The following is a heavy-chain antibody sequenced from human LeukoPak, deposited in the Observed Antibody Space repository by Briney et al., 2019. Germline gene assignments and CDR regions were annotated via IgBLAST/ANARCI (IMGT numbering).Heavy chain of an antibody. CDR2: ISANNGDT. J-gene: IGHJ4*02. CDR1: GYTFTRYG. V-gene: IGHV1-18*01. D-gene: IGHD2-15*01. CDR3: ARDFFHGHCAGLSCFLLDY. Sequence: VASVKVSCKASGYTFTRYGISWVRQAPGQGLEWMGWISANNGDTNSAQKIQGRVTMTTDTSTSTAYMELRSLRSDDTAVYYCARDFFHGHCAGLSCFLLDYWGQGSLVTVSS.